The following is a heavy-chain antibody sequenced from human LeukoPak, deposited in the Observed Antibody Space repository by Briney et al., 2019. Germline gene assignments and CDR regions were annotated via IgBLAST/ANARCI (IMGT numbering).Heavy chain of an antibody. CDR2: LSGSGITT. D-gene: IGHD6-19*01. CDR1: GFTFSNSA. V-gene: IGHV3-23*01. J-gene: IGHJ4*01. Sequence: GGSLRLSCAASGFTFSNSAMSWVRQAPGKGLEWVSTLSGSGITTYYADSVKGRFTIFRDNSKNTLYLQMNSLRAEDTAVYYCAKGIYSSGWSYFDYWGHGTLVTVSS. CDR3: AKGIYSSGWSYFDY.